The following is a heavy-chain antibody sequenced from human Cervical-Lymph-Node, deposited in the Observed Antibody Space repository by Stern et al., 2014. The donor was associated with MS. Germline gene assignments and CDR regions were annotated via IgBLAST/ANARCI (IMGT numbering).Heavy chain of an antibody. CDR1: GGSISSSGYY. J-gene: IGHJ5*02. V-gene: IGHV4-61*02. D-gene: IGHD1-26*01. CDR2: IHDNGST. Sequence: QVQLVESGPGLVKPSQTLSLTCTVSGGSISSSGYYWSWIRQPADKGLEWIGRIHDNGSTYYNPSLKSRVTISMDPAKNQFSLKLPSVTAADTAVYYCATTRWDLFTWNWFDPWGQGTLVTVSS. CDR3: ATTRWDLFTWNWFDP.